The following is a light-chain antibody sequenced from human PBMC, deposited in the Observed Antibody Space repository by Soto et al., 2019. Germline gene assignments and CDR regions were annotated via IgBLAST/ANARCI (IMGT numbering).Light chain of an antibody. V-gene: IGKV3D-20*02. CDR1: QSVSSSY. CDR2: DAS. CDR3: QQRSASLT. J-gene: IGKJ5*01. Sequence: EIVMTQSPGTLSLFAGEIATLSGMACQSVSSSYLAWYQQKPGQAPRLLIYDASTRAPGIPARFSGRGSGADFTLTISSLEPKDFAVYCCQQRSASLTFGQGTRLEIK.